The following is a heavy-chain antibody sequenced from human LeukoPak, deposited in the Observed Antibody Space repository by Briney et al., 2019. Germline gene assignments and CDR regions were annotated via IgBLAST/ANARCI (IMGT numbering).Heavy chain of an antibody. D-gene: IGHD1-26*01. J-gene: IGHJ4*02. CDR2: INYSGNT. Sequence: KPSETLSLTCTVSGGSISSDNYYWGWIRQPPGKGLEWIASINYSGNTYYNPSLKSRVTISVDTSKNQFFLRLSSVTAADTAVYYCARQNWGPSGSSGYWGQGTLVTVSS. CDR3: ARQNWGPSGSSGY. CDR1: GGSISSDNYY. V-gene: IGHV4-39*01.